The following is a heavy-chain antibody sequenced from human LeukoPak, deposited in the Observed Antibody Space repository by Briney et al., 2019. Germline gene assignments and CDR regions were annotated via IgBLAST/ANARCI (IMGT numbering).Heavy chain of an antibody. J-gene: IGHJ3*02. CDR1: GFTFDDYA. CDR3: AKDGAFDI. Sequence: GRSLSLSCAASGFTFDDYAMHWVRQAPGKGLEWVSGISWNSGSIGYADSVKGRFTISRDNAKNSLYLQMNSLRAEDTALYYCAKDGAFDIWGQGTMVTVSS. V-gene: IGHV3-9*01. CDR2: ISWNSGSI.